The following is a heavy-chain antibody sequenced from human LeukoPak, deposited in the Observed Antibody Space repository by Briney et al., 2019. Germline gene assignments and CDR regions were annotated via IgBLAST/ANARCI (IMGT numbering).Heavy chain of an antibody. J-gene: IGHJ6*02. CDR3: ARAAVAAPGDV. Sequence: PGGSLRLSCAASGFTFSSYWMAWVRQAAGKGLEWVANIKPDGSEKYYADSLKGRFTISRDNAENSLYLQMKNLSDEDTAVYYCARAAVAAPGDVWGQGTTVTVSS. CDR1: GFTFSSYW. D-gene: IGHD6-19*01. CDR2: IKPDGSEK. V-gene: IGHV3-7*04.